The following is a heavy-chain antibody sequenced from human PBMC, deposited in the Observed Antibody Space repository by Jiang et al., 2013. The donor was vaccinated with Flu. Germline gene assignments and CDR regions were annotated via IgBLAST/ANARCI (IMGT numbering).Heavy chain of an antibody. V-gene: IGHV3-21*01. CDR2: ISSRGSYI. CDR1: GFNFSDYN. J-gene: IGHJ4*02. D-gene: IGHD3-10*01. CDR3: ARDGGELFSLWDN. Sequence: RLSCAASGFNFSDYNMNWVRQAPGKGLEWVSSISSRGSYIYYADSVKGRFTISRDNAKNSLYLQMNSLRAEDTAVYYCARDGGELFSLWDNWGQGTLVTVSS.